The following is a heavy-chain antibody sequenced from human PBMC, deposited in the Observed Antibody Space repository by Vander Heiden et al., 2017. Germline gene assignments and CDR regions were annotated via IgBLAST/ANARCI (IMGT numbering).Heavy chain of an antibody. CDR1: EFSPSTNGVG. CDR2: IYWDDDK. J-gene: IGHJ4*02. V-gene: IGHV2-5*02. D-gene: IGHD3-3*01. CDR3: ARTLRFTIFGIYQFDH. Sequence: QITLKESGPTVVKPTQTLTLTCTFSEFSPSTNGVGVGWLRQPPGRALEWLAVIYWDDDKVYSPSLKNRLTITKDTSKNQVGLAMANMDPVDTATYYCARTLRFTIFGIYQFDHWGPGTLVTVSS.